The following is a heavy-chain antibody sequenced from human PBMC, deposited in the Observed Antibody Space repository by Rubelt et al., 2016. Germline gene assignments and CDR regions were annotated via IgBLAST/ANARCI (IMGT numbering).Heavy chain of an antibody. V-gene: IGHV1-18*01. CDR2: ISAYNGNT. J-gene: IGHJ4*02. CDR3: PRDRDAYGDY. Sequence: QVQLVQSGAEVKKPGASVKVSCKASGYTFTSYGISWVRQAPGQGLEWMGWISAYNGNTNYAQKLQGIFTMTPDTSTSTAFRARRSRRADATAVYYCPRDRDAYGDYVGQGPLLTVSS. CDR1: GYTFTSYG. D-gene: IGHD3-16*01.